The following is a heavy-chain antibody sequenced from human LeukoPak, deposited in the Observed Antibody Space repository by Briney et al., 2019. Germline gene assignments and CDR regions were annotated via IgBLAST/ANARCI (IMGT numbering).Heavy chain of an antibody. V-gene: IGHV3-33*01. CDR1: GFTFNSYG. J-gene: IGHJ4*02. Sequence: GGSLRLSCATSGFTFNSYGMHWVRQAPGKGLEWVAVIWYDGSDKYYADSVKGRFTISRDNSKNTLYLQMSSLRAEDTAVYYCGREGSSRTIDYWGQGTLVTVSS. D-gene: IGHD1/OR15-1a*01. CDR2: IWYDGSDK. CDR3: GREGSSRTIDY.